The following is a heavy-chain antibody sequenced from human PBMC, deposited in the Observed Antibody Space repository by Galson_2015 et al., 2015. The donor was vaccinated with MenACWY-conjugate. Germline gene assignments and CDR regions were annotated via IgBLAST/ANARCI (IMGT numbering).Heavy chain of an antibody. Sequence: SVKVSCKASGYTFSDYYIHWVRQAPGQGLEWMGWIDPSSGGATSAQTFKGWVAMSRDTSTSTAYMDLSRRKSDDTAIYYCTRGCKITLATHYYCGLNVWGQGTPV. J-gene: IGHJ6*02. CDR2: IDPSSGGA. V-gene: IGHV1-2*04. CDR3: TRGCKITLATHYYCGLNV. CDR1: GYTFSDYY. D-gene: IGHD1-20*01.